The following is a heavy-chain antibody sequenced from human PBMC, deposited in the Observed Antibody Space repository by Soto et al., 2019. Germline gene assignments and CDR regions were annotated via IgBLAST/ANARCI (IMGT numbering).Heavy chain of an antibody. CDR1: GYSFTSYW. D-gene: IGHD6-6*01. V-gene: IGHV5-10-1*01. J-gene: IGHJ6*04. CDR2: IDPSDSYT. Sequence: PGASLKISWKGSGYSFTSYWISWVRQMPGKGLEWMGRIDPSDSYTNYSPSFQGHVTISADKSISTAYLQWSSLKASDTAMYYCASYLSSSYYYDRMAVCGKGTTV. CDR3: ASYLSSSYYYDRMAV.